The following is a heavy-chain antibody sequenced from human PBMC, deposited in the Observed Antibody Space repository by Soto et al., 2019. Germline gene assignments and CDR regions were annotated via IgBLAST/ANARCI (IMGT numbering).Heavy chain of an antibody. D-gene: IGHD3-3*01. CDR2: IYYSGST. Sequence: SETLSLTCTVSGGSISSSSYYWGWIRQPPGKGLEWIGSIYYSGSTNYNPSLKSRVTISVDTSKNQFSLKLSSVTAADTAVYYCARDLGGNDFWSGYFDYWGQGTLVTASS. CDR3: ARDLGGNDFWSGYFDY. CDR1: GGSISSSSYY. V-gene: IGHV4-39*07. J-gene: IGHJ4*02.